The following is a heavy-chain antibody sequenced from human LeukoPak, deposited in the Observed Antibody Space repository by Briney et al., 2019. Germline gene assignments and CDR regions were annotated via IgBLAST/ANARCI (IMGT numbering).Heavy chain of an antibody. CDR1: GFTFSSYP. V-gene: IGHV3-30-3*01. CDR2: TSYDGSNR. D-gene: IGHD4-23*01. J-gene: IGHJ4*02. Sequence: GGSLRLSCAASGFTFSSYPMHWVRQAPGKGLEWVAVTSYDGSNRYYIDSVKGRFTISRDNSKNTLYLQMNSLRAEDTAVYYCARDLSGNSYFDYWGQGTLVTVSS. CDR3: ARDLSGNSYFDY.